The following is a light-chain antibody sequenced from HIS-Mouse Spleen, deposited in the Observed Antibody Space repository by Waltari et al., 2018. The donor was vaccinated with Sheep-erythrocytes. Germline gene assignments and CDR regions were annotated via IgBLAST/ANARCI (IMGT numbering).Light chain of an antibody. V-gene: IGLV2-23*01. CDR3: CSYAGSSTPWV. CDR2: EGS. J-gene: IGLJ3*02. CDR1: RSDVGSYNL. Sequence: QSALPQPASVSGSPGQSITIPCTGTRSDVGSYNLVSWYQQHPGKAPKLMIYEGSKRPSGVSNRFSGSKSGNTASLTISGLQAEDEADYYCCSYAGSSTPWVFGGGTKLTVL.